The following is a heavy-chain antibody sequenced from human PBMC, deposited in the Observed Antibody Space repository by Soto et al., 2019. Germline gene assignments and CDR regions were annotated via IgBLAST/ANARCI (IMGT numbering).Heavy chain of an antibody. V-gene: IGHV1-69*13. D-gene: IGHD3-22*01. Sequence: SVKVSCKASGGTFSSYAISWVRQAPGQGLEWMGGIIPIFGTANYAQKFQGRVTITADESTSTAYMELSSLRSEDTAVYYCATTTADYYDSSGYYALWGQGTMVTVSS. J-gene: IGHJ3*01. CDR1: GGTFSSYA. CDR3: ATTTADYYDSSGYYAL. CDR2: IIPIFGTA.